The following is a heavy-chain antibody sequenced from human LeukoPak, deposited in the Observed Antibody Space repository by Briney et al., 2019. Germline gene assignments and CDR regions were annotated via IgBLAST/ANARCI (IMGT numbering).Heavy chain of an antibody. J-gene: IGHJ3*02. D-gene: IGHD5-12*01. Sequence: SSETLSLTCAVYGGSFSGYSWSWIRQPPGKGLEWIGYIYHSGSTYYNPSLKSRVTISVDRSKNQFSLKLSSVTAADTAVYYCARAGGIVATIRNAFDIWGQGTMVTVSS. CDR2: IYHSGST. V-gene: IGHV4-30-2*01. CDR1: GGSFSGYS. CDR3: ARAGGIVATIRNAFDI.